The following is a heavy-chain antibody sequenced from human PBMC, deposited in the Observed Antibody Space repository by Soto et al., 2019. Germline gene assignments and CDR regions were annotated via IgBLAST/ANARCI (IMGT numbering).Heavy chain of an antibody. D-gene: IGHD3-10*01. J-gene: IGHJ4*02. Sequence: EVQLVESGGGLVQPGGSLRLSCAASGFTFSSYSMNWVRQAPGKGLEWVSYISSSSSTIYYADSVKGRFTISRDNAKNSLYLQMNSLRAEDTAVYYCARRQAYYYGSGSSFYFDYWGQGTLVTVSS. CDR1: GFTFSSYS. CDR3: ARRQAYYYGSGSSFYFDY. V-gene: IGHV3-48*01. CDR2: ISSSSSTI.